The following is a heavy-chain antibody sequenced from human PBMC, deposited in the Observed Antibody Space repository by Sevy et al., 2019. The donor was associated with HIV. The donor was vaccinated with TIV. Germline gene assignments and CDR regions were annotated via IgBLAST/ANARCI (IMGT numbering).Heavy chain of an antibody. CDR1: GFTFSSYG. J-gene: IGHJ4*02. Sequence: GGSLRLSCAASGFTFSSYGMHWVRQAPGKGLEWVAVIWYDGSNKYYADSVKGRFTISRDNSKNTLYLQMNSLRAEDTAVYYCARDPWPYSSSWPDYWGQGTLVTVSS. CDR3: ARDPWPYSSSWPDY. CDR2: IWYDGSNK. D-gene: IGHD6-13*01. V-gene: IGHV3-33*01.